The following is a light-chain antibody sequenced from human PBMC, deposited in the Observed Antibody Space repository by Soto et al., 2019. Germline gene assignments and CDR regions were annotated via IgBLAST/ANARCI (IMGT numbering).Light chain of an antibody. CDR2: GHS. V-gene: IGLV1-40*01. J-gene: IGLJ2*01. Sequence: QSVLTQPPSVSGAPGQRVTISCTGRSSNIGAEYDVQWYQHLPGTAPKLLIYGHSNRPSGVPDRFSGSKSGTSASLAISGLQSEDEADYYCQSYDTSLSVVFGGGTKLTVL. CDR1: SSNIGAEYD. CDR3: QSYDTSLSVV.